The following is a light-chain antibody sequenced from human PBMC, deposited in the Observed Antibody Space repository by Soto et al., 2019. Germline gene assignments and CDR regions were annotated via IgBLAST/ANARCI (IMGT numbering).Light chain of an antibody. CDR1: SSDVGGYNY. Sequence: QSVLTQPASVSGSPGQSITISCTGTSSDVGGYNYVSWYQQYPGKAPKLMIFDVSSRPSGVSNRFSGSKSGNTASLTISGLQAEDEADFYCSSYTSSSTLEVFGTGTKLTVL. J-gene: IGLJ1*01. CDR2: DVS. CDR3: SSYTSSSTLEV. V-gene: IGLV2-14*01.